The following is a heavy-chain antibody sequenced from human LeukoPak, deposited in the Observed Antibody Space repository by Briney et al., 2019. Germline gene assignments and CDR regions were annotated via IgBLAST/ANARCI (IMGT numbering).Heavy chain of an antibody. CDR2: INPNSGGT. D-gene: IGHD3-3*01. CDR3: ARPYDFWSGYYLDY. V-gene: IGHV1-2*02. CDR1: GYTFTGYY. J-gene: IGHJ4*02. Sequence: ASVNVSCKASGYTFTGYYMHWVRQAPGQGLEWMGWINPNSGGTNYAQKFQGRVTMTRDTSISTAYMELSRLRSGDTAVYYCARPYDFWSGYYLDYWGQGTLVTVSS.